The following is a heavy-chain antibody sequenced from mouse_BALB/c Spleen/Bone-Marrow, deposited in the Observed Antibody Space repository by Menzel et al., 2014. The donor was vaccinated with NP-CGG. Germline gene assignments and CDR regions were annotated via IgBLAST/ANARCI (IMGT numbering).Heavy chain of an antibody. Sequence: VQLQQSGPGLGAPSQSLSITCTVSGFSLTGFGINWIRQPPGKGLEWLGMIWGDGTTDYNSALKSRLSINKGNSKSQVFLKMNSLQAGDTARYYCAREKYGNYYAMDYWGQGTSVTVSS. J-gene: IGHJ4*01. CDR3: AREKYGNYYAMDY. CDR2: IWGDGTT. D-gene: IGHD2-10*02. CDR1: GFSLTGFG. V-gene: IGHV2-6-7*01.